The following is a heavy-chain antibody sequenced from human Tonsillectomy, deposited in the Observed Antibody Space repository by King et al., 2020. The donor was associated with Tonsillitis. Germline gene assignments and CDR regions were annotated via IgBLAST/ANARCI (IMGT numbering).Heavy chain of an antibody. CDR1: GFTFSSAW. CDR2: IKGKRDNEAT. J-gene: IGHJ5*02. CDR3: TTDCTATRGSVWAWFDT. Sequence: VQLVESGGGLVKPGGSVRLSCAASGFTFSSAWMNRVRQAPGKGLEWVGRIKGKRDNEATDYAAPVKDRFIISRADSKNTLYLQRSSLTAEDTAVYFCTTDCTATRGSVWAWFDTWGQGSLVTVSS. D-gene: IGHD3-16*01. V-gene: IGHV3-15*01.